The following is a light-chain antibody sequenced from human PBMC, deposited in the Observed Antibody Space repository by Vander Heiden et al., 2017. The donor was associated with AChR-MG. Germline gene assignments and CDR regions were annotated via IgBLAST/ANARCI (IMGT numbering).Light chain of an antibody. CDR2: DAS. CDR3: QQYDNLPLT. J-gene: IGKJ4*01. Sequence: DIQITQSPFSLSASVGDSVTITCQASQDISNYLNWYQQKPGQAPKLLIYDASNLETGVPSRFSGSGSGTDFTFTISSLQPEDIATYYCQQYDNLPLTFGGGTKVEIK. V-gene: IGKV1-33*01. CDR1: QDISNY.